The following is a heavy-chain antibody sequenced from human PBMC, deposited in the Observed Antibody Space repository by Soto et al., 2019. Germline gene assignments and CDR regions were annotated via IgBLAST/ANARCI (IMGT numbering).Heavy chain of an antibody. D-gene: IGHD6-19*01. V-gene: IGHV3-30*18. CDR1: GFTFSSYG. CDR3: AKDRAFSPLAVAGHFDL. Sequence: GGSLRLSCAASGFTFSSYGMHWVRQAPGKGLEWVAVISYDGSNKYYADSVKGRFTISRDNSKNTLYLQMNSLRAEDTAVYYCAKDRAFSPLAVAGHFDLWGRGTLVTVSS. CDR2: ISYDGSNK. J-gene: IGHJ2*01.